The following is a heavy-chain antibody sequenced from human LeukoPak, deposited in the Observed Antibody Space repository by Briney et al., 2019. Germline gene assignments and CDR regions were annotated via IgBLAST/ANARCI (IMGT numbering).Heavy chain of an antibody. CDR1: GVSISSYY. J-gene: IGHJ3*02. CDR3: ARTSIAGGAFDI. D-gene: IGHD1-14*01. V-gene: IGHV4-59*01. CDR2: IYYSGST. Sequence: SETLSLTCTVSGVSISSYYWSWIRQPPGKGLEWIGYIYYSGSTNYNPSLKSRVTISVDTSKNQFSLKLSSVTAADAAVYYCARTSIAGGAFDIWGQGTMVTVSS.